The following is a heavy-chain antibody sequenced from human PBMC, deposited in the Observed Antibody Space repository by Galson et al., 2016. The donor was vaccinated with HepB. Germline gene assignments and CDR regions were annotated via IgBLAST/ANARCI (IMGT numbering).Heavy chain of an antibody. CDR3: AKDGGTWGYYYGDWNLDL. D-gene: IGHD3-16*01. V-gene: IGHV3-23*01. J-gene: IGHJ2*01. CDR1: GFTFRDST. Sequence: SLRLSCAASGFTFRDSTMTWVRQAPGKGLHWVSTITGSGVSSNYADSVKGRFTTSRDNSKNILYLQMNSLRADDTAVYYCAKDGGTWGYYYGDWNLDLWGRGTLVTVSS. CDR2: ITGSGVSS.